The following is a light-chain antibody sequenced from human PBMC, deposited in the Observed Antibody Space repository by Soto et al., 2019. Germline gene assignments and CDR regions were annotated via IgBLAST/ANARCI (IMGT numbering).Light chain of an antibody. V-gene: IGKV3D-15*01. J-gene: IGKJ4*01. CDR3: QEYNNWHPVT. CDR2: GAS. CDR1: QSVSSK. Sequence: EIVMTQSPATLSVSPGERATLSCRASQSVSSKLAWYQQKPGQAPRLLIYGASTRATGIPARFSGSGSGTEFTLTISSLQSEDFVVYYCQEYNNWHPVTFGGGTKVEIK.